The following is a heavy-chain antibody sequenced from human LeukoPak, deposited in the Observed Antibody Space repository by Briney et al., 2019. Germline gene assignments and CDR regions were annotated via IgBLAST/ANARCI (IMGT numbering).Heavy chain of an antibody. CDR2: MYYSGRT. D-gene: IGHD2/OR15-2a*01. CDR3: ARHTTSYFSGMDV. CDR1: GGSISSSSYY. J-gene: IGHJ6*02. V-gene: IGHV4-39*01. Sequence: SETPSLTCTVSGGSISSSSYYWGWIRQPPGKGLEWIGNMYYSGRTYYNPSLKSRVTISIDTSKNQFSLRLSSVTAADTAVYHCARHTTSYFSGMDVWGQGTTVTVSS.